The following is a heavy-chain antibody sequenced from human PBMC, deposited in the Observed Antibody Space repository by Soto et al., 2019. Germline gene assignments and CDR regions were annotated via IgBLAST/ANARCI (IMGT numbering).Heavy chain of an antibody. CDR2: ISAYNGNT. D-gene: IGHD2-2*01. CDR3: ARDIVVVPAARLYYYYGMDV. Sequence: AXVKVSCKSSGYTFTSYGISWVLQSPGQGLEWMGWISAYNGNTNYAQKLQGRVTMTTDTSTSTAYMELRSLRSDDTAVYYCARDIVVVPAARLYYYYGMDVWGQGTTVTVSS. V-gene: IGHV1-18*01. CDR1: GYTFTSYG. J-gene: IGHJ6*02.